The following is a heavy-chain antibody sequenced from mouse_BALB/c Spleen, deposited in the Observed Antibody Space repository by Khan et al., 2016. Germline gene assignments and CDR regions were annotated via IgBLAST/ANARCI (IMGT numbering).Heavy chain of an antibody. CDR2: INPNNGAT. CDR3: ARDDYVN. J-gene: IGHJ2*01. D-gene: IGHD2-4*01. V-gene: IGHV1-18*01. Sequence: VRLQQSDPDLVKPGASVKISCKASGYSFTAYYMYWVKQSHGKSLEWIGRINPNNGATTFNQKFKGKAILTVDKSSTTAYMELRSLASEDSAVYCCARDDYVNWGQCTTLTVSS. CDR1: GYSFTAYY.